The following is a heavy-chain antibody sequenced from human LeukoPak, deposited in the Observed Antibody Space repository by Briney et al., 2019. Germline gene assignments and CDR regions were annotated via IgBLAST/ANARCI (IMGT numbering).Heavy chain of an antibody. V-gene: IGHV3-48*01. CDR3: ARMSGSRLPGY. CDR2: ISSGSSAR. D-gene: IGHD3-3*01. J-gene: IGHJ4*02. CDR1: GFTFSSYS. Sequence: GGSLRLSCAASGFTFSSYSMNWVRQAPGKGLEWVSYISSGSSARYYADTVKGRFTISRDDARNSLYLQMNSLRAEDTAVYYCARMSGSRLPGYWGQGTLVTVSS.